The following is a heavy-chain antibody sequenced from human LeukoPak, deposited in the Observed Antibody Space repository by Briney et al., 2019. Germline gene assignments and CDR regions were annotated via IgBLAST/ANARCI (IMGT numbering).Heavy chain of an antibody. CDR3: ARDVATISNWFDP. J-gene: IGHJ5*02. CDR2: ISSGSTYI. CDR1: GFTFSSYS. D-gene: IGHD5-24*01. Sequence: GGSLRLSCAASGFTFSSYSMNWVRQAPGKGLEWVSSISSGSTYIYYADSVKGRFTISRDNAKNSLYLQMNSLRADDTAVYYCARDVATISNWFDPWGQGTLVTVSS. V-gene: IGHV3-21*01.